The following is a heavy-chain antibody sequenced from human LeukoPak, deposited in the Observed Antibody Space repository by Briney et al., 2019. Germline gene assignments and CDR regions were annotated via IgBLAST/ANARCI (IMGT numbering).Heavy chain of an antibody. CDR2: ISTYNGNT. CDR1: GYTFTSYG. J-gene: IGHJ4*02. Sequence: ASVKVSFKASGYTFTSYGISWVRQAPGQGLEWMGRISTYNGNTNYAQKLQGRVTMTTDTSTSTAYMELRSLRSDDTAVYYCARDAPGEVTVAGDFDYWGQGTLVTVSS. V-gene: IGHV1-18*01. CDR3: ARDAPGEVTVAGDFDY. D-gene: IGHD6-19*01.